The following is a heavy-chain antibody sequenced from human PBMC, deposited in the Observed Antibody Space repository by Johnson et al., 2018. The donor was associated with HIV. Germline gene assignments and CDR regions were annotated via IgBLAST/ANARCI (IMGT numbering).Heavy chain of an antibody. Sequence: VQLVESGGGLIQPGGSVRLSCVASGFIVTNYYMSWVRQAPGKGLEWVSVLYGNERTFYADSVRGRFPISGDTSTNTLHLQMHSLTAEDTALYYCARGTITMIRGVIGLDIWGQGTMVTVSS. CDR1: GFIVTNYY. V-gene: IGHV3-53*01. D-gene: IGHD3-10*01. CDR2: LYGNERT. J-gene: IGHJ3*02. CDR3: ARGTITMIRGVIGLDI.